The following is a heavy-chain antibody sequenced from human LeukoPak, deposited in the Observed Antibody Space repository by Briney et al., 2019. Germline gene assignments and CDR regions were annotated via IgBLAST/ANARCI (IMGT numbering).Heavy chain of an antibody. CDR1: TFALKAYS. J-gene: IGHJ6*03. CDR2: LSNRGKFM. V-gene: IGHV3-21*01. D-gene: IGHD5-18*01. CDR3: ARVRLSPQIQLYYYYMDV. Sequence: AGSLTLYCATATFALKAYSMRWDRPGQGRGLECVASLSNRGKFMYYLDSVKGRYTISRDNAKNPEHLQKNSLRAEDTAVYYCARVRLSPQIQLYYYYMDVWGKGTTVTVSS.